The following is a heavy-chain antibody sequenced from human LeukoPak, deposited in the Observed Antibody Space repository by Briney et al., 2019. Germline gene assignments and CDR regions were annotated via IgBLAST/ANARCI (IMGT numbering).Heavy chain of an antibody. CDR3: AKDVGNYYDTSGQYLMRSCMDV. CDR2: IAYDAGDR. Sequence: GGSLRRSCAASGFTFSSYGMHWVRQAPGKGLEWVAVIAYDAGDRYHGDSVKGRFTISRDNSKNTLYLQMNSLRPEDTAVYYCAKDVGNYYDTSGQYLMRSCMDVWGKGTTVTVYS. V-gene: IGHV3-30*18. J-gene: IGHJ6*03. D-gene: IGHD3-22*01. CDR1: GFTFSSYG.